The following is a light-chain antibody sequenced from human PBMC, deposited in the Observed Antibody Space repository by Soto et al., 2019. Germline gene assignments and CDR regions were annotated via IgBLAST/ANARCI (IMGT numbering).Light chain of an antibody. CDR1: SSDVGGYKY. V-gene: IGLV2-8*01. J-gene: IGLJ2*01. Sequence: QAVVTQPPSASGSPGQSVTISCTGTSSDVGGYKYVSWYQQHPGKAPKLMIYEVSERPSGVPDRFSGSKSGNTASLTVSGLQAEDEADYYCGSYAGSRVVFGGGTKLTVL. CDR2: EVS. CDR3: GSYAGSRVV.